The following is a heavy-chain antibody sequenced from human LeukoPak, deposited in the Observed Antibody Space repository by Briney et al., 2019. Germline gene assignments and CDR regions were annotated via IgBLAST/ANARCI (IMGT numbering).Heavy chain of an antibody. CDR3: ARDAVAAANGGWVDY. D-gene: IGHD2-15*01. CDR2: IYYSGST. V-gene: IGHV4-31*03. J-gene: IGHJ4*02. CDR1: GGSISSGGYY. Sequence: PSQTLSLTCTVSGGSISSGGYYWSWIRQHPGKGLEWIGYIYYSGSTYYNPSLKSRITISVDTSKNQFSLRLSSVTAADTAVYYCARDAVAAANGGWVDYWGQGTLVTVSS.